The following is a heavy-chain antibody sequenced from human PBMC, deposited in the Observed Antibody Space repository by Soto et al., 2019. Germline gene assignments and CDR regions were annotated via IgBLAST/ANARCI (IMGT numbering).Heavy chain of an antibody. CDR2: ISYDGSDK. CDR3: AKVTGYCSSSSCRRDYYYYYGMDV. D-gene: IGHD2-2*01. CDR1: GFTFSNYC. V-gene: IGHV3-30*18. J-gene: IGHJ6*02. Sequence: PGGSLILSCAASGFTFSNYCMHWVRQAPGKGLEWVAVISYDGSDKYYADSVKDRFSISRDNSKNTLYLQMNSLRAEDTAVYYCAKVTGYCSSSSCRRDYYYYYGMDVWGQGTTVTVSS.